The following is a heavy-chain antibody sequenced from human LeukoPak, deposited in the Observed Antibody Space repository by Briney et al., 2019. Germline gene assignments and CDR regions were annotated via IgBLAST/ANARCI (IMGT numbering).Heavy chain of an antibody. V-gene: IGHV3-13*01. J-gene: IGHJ4*02. CDR1: GFIFRNYD. Sequence: GGSLRLSCAASGFIFRNYDIYWVRQVTGKGLEWVSISGFTVDTHYAASVKGRFTVSRENAKNFLFLQMDSLRVGDTAIYYCARVNCTGGNCFFDYWGQGTLVTVSS. CDR2: SGFTVDT. CDR3: ARVNCTGGNCFFDY. D-gene: IGHD2-8*02.